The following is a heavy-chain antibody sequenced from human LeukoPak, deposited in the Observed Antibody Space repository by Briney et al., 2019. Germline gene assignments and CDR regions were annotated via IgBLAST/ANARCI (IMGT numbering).Heavy chain of an antibody. CDR1: GGSINSYY. CDR2: IYTTGTP. V-gene: IGHV4-4*07. J-gene: IGHJ4*02. D-gene: IGHD3-10*01. Sequence: SETLSLTCTVSGGSINSYYWGWVRQPAGKGLEVLGRIYTTGTPNLSPALKSRLTLSLDTSQDQFSLKLGSVTAADTAVYYCGRQGYTASYYFVDYWSQGTLVTVSS. CDR3: GRQGYTASYYFVDY.